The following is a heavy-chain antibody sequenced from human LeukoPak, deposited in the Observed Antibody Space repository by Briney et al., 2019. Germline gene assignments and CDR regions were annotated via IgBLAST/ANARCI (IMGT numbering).Heavy chain of an antibody. D-gene: IGHD2-2*02. V-gene: IGHV4-38-2*02. CDR2: IYHSGST. CDR3: ARDTYCSSTSCYTPVGAFDI. Sequence: SETLSLTCTVSGYSISSGYYWGWIRQPPGKGLEWIGSIYHSGSTYYNPSLKSRVTISVDRSKNQFSLKLSSVTAADTAVYYCARDTYCSSTSCYTPVGAFDIWGQGTMVTVSS. J-gene: IGHJ3*02. CDR1: GYSISSGYY.